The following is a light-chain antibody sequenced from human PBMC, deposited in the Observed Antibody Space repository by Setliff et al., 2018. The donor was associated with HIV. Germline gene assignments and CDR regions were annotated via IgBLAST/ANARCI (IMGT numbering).Light chain of an antibody. Sequence: QSALTQPASMSGSPGQSITISCTGSSDDVGGYNYVSWYQQHPGKAPKLMIHDVSNRPSGVSNRFSGSKSGNTASLTISGLQAEDEADYYCSSYTGSSTLFGGGTKVTVL. CDR1: SDDVGGYNY. J-gene: IGLJ2*01. CDR2: DVS. V-gene: IGLV2-14*01. CDR3: SSYTGSSTL.